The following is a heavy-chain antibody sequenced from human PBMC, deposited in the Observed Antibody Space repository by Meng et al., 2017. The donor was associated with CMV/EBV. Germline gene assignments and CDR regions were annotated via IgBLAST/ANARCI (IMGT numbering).Heavy chain of an antibody. D-gene: IGHD2-2*01. Sequence: SETLSLTCAVYGGSFSGYHWSWIRQPPGKGLEWIREINHSGSTNYNPSLKSRVTISVDTSKNQFSLKLSSVTAADTAVYYCARDRIRYCSSTSCYSDWFDPWGQGTLVTVSS. J-gene: IGHJ5*02. V-gene: IGHV4-34*01. CDR2: INHSGST. CDR3: ARDRIRYCSSTSCYSDWFDP. CDR1: GGSFSGYH.